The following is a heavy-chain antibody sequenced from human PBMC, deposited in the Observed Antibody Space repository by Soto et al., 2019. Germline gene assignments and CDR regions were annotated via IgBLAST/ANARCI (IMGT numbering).Heavy chain of an antibody. Sequence: VKVSCKASGYSFTDYHIHWVRQAPGQGVEWLGRINPKSGGTSTAQKFQGWVTMTTDTSISTASMELTRLTSDDTAIYYCARGDSTDCSNGVCSFFYNHDMDVWGQGTTVTVSS. D-gene: IGHD2-8*01. CDR2: INPKSGGT. CDR3: ARGDSTDCSNGVCSFFYNHDMDV. V-gene: IGHV1-2*04. J-gene: IGHJ6*02. CDR1: GYSFTDYH.